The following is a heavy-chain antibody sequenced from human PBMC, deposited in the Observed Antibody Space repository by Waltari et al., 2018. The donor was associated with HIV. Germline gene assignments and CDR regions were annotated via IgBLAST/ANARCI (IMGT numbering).Heavy chain of an antibody. D-gene: IGHD3-10*01. CDR1: GYTFTGYY. V-gene: IGHV1-2*02. J-gene: IGHJ4*02. CDR2: INPNSGDT. Sequence: QVQLVQSGAEVKSPGASVQVSCKASGYTFTGYYIHWVRKATGQGLEWMGWINPNSGDTNYAQKFQGRVIMTRDTSINTVYMELSRLTSDDTAVYYCTRVGFGSGTYYFPGGYWGQGTLVTVSS. CDR3: TRVGFGSGTYYFPGGY.